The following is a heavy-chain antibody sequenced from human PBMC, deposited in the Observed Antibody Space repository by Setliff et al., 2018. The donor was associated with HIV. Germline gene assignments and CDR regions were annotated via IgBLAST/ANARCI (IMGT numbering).Heavy chain of an antibody. CDR3: ARDWNHYFYYMDV. D-gene: IGHD1-1*01. J-gene: IGHJ6*03. Sequence: PSETLSLTCAVYGGSLTDYYWSWIRLPPGKGLEWIGEINHSGSTNYNPSLKSRVTISVDTSKNQFSLKLTSVTAADTAVYYWARDWNHYFYYMDVWGKGTTVTVSS. V-gene: IGHV4-34*01. CDR2: INHSGST. CDR1: GGSLTDYY.